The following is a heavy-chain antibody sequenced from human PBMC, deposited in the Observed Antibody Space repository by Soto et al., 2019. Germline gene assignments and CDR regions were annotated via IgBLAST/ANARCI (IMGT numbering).Heavy chain of an antibody. CDR2: INHSGST. CDR3: ARGKGSVDTAMSSPFDY. Sequence: QVQLQQWGAGLLKPSETLSLTCAVYGGSFSGYYWSWIRQPPGKGLEWIGEINHSGSTNYNPSLKSRVTISVDTSKNQFSLKLSSVTAADTAVYYCARGKGSVDTAMSSPFDYWGQGTLVTVSS. J-gene: IGHJ4*02. V-gene: IGHV4-34*01. CDR1: GGSFSGYY. D-gene: IGHD5-18*01.